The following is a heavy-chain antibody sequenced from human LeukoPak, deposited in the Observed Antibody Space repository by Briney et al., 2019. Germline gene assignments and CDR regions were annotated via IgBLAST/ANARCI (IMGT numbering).Heavy chain of an antibody. CDR2: IIPIFGTA. CDR1: GGTFISYA. D-gene: IGHD1-26*01. Sequence: ASVKVSCKASGGTFISYAISWVRQAPGQGLEWMGGIIPIFGTANYAQKFQGRVTITADESTSTAYMELSSLRSEDTAVYYCARDRSFDAFDIWGQGTMVTVSS. V-gene: IGHV1-69*13. CDR3: ARDRSFDAFDI. J-gene: IGHJ3*02.